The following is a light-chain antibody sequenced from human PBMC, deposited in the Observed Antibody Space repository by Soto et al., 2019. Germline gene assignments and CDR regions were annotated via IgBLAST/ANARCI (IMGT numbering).Light chain of an antibody. CDR1: SSDVGGYGY. Sequence: QSALTQPASVSGSPGQSITISCTGTSSDVGGYGYVSWYQHHPGKAPKLIIYEVNNRPSGVSHRFSGSKSGNTASLTISGLQAEDEADYYCTSYTASSTLIFGGGTKLTV. CDR3: TSYTASSTLI. CDR2: EVN. V-gene: IGLV2-14*01. J-gene: IGLJ2*01.